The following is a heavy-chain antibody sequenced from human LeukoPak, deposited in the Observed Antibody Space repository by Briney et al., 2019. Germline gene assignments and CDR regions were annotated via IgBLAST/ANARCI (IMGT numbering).Heavy chain of an antibody. Sequence: PGGSLRLSCAASGLTISDYRMTWVRQAPGKGLEWVANIKQDGSEKTYVDSVKGRFTISRDNAKNSIFLQMNSLRVEDMAIYYCVRDGGTDWYDPWGQGTLVSVSS. CDR1: GLTISDYR. CDR3: VRDGGTDWYDP. J-gene: IGHJ5*02. D-gene: IGHD3-16*01. CDR2: IKQDGSEK. V-gene: IGHV3-7*01.